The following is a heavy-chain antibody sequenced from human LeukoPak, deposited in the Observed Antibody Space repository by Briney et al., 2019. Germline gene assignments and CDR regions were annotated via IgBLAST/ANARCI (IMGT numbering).Heavy chain of an antibody. CDR1: GGSISSSSYY. CDR2: IYYSGST. J-gene: IGHJ4*02. V-gene: IGHV4-39*02. D-gene: IGHD3-10*01. Sequence: PSETLSLTCTVSGGSISSSSYYWGWIRQPPGKGLEWIGSIYYSGSTYYNPSLKSRVTISVDTSKNQFSLKLSSVTAADTAVYYCARESMVRGVIVWGQGTLVTVSS. CDR3: ARESMVRGVIV.